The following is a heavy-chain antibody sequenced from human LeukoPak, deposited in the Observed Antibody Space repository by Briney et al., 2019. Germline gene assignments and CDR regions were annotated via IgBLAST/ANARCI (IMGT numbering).Heavy chain of an antibody. CDR2: IYPGDSDT. D-gene: IGHD3-22*01. CDR3: ARWRVYYYDSSGSGGNFDY. V-gene: IGHV5-51*01. CDR1: GYSFTSYW. Sequence: HGESLKISCKGSGYSFTSYWIGWVRQMPGKGLEWMGIIYPGDSDTRYSPSFQGQVTISADKSISTAYLQWSSLKASDTAMYYCARWRVYYYDSSGSGGNFDYWGQGTLVTVSS. J-gene: IGHJ4*02.